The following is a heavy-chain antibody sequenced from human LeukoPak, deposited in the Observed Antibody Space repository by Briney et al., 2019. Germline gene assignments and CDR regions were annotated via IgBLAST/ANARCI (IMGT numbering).Heavy chain of an antibody. CDR3: ASEVPRSGSYTNPFVY. Sequence: PGRSLRLSCAASGFTFSTYTMTWVRQAPGKGLEWVAVITEGGSNTYYADSVKGRFTISRANSKNTLYLQMNSLRAEDTAVYYCASEVPRSGSYTNPFVYWGQGTLVTVSS. CDR1: GFTFSTYT. D-gene: IGHD3-10*01. CDR2: ITEGGSNT. V-gene: IGHV3-30-3*01. J-gene: IGHJ4*02.